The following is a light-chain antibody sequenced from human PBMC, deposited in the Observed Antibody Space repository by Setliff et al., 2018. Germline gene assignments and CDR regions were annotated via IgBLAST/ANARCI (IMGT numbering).Light chain of an antibody. V-gene: IGLV2-11*01. CDR3: CSFAGTSYV. CDR1: SSDVGAYNY. Sequence: QSALTQPRSVSGSPGQSVTISCTGTSSDVGAYNYVSWYQHHPGKVPKLMVYDVTKRPSGVPDRFSDSKSGNTVSLTISGLQAEDEADYYCCSFAGTSYVFGSGTKVTVL. CDR2: DVT. J-gene: IGLJ1*01.